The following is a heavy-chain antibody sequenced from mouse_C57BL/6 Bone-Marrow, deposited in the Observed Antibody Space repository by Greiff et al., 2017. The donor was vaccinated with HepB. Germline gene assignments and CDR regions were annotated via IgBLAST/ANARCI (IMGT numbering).Heavy chain of an antibody. CDR1: GYTFTSYG. CDR2: IYPRSGNT. D-gene: IGHD2-3*01. V-gene: IGHV1-81*01. J-gene: IGHJ3*01. CDR3: ARMDGYPPIAY. Sequence: QVQLQKFGAELARPGASVKLSCKASGYTFTSYGISWVKQRTGQGLEWIGEIYPRSGNTYYNEKFKGKATLTADKSSSTAYMELRSMTSEDSAVYFCARMDGYPPIAYGGQGTLVTVS.